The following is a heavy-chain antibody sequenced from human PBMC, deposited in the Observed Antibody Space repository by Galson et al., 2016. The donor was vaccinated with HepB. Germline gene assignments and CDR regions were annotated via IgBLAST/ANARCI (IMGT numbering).Heavy chain of an antibody. CDR2: IYWDDDK. D-gene: IGHD3-10*01. CDR3: AHRKPDYYVSDGFDP. J-gene: IGHJ5*02. V-gene: IGHV2-5*02. Sequence: PALVKPPQTLTLTCTLSGFSLNTSGVGVGWIRQPPGQALEWLALIYWDDDKRYSPSLKSRLTITKDTSKNEVVLTMTNMDPVDTATYFCAHRKPDYYVSDGFDPWGHGTLVTVSS. CDR1: GFSLNTSGVG.